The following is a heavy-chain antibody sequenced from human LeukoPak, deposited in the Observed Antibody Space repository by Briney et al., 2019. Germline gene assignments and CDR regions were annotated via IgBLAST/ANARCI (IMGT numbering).Heavy chain of an antibody. CDR1: GFTFSSYA. V-gene: IGHV3-23*01. CDR3: AKDLFTGYYFYAVEV. CDR2: ISGSGGSI. D-gene: IGHD3-16*01. Sequence: GGSLRLSCAASGFTFSSYAMSWVRQAPGKGLQMVSRISGSGGSIYYADPVKGRFTISRDNSKNTLYLQMNSLRGEDTALYYCAKDLFTGYYFYAVEVWGQGTTVTVSS. J-gene: IGHJ6*01.